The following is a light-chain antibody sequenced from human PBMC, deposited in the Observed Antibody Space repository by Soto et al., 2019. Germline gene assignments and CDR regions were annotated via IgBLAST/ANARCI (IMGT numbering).Light chain of an antibody. Sequence: ESVLTESPGTLSLSPGERATLSCRASQSVSSNYLAWYQQKPGQAPRLVIYGASRRATGIPDRFSGSGSGTDFTLTISRLEPEDFAVYYCQQYGSSPITFGQGTRLEI. CDR1: QSVSSNY. CDR3: QQYGSSPIT. V-gene: IGKV3-20*01. CDR2: GAS. J-gene: IGKJ5*01.